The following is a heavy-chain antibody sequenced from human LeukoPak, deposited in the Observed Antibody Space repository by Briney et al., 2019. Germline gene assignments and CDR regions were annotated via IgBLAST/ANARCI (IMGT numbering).Heavy chain of an antibody. D-gene: IGHD1-26*01. Sequence: PSETLSLTCTVSGDSISNSRSYWVWIRQPPGKGLEWIGNIYYTTGSTNYNPSLKSRVTISIDMSKNQFSLSLTSVTAADTAVYYCARKREGPVTGIDCWGQGTLVTVSS. V-gene: IGHV4-39*07. J-gene: IGHJ4*02. CDR2: IYYTTGST. CDR1: GDSISNSRSY. CDR3: ARKREGPVTGIDC.